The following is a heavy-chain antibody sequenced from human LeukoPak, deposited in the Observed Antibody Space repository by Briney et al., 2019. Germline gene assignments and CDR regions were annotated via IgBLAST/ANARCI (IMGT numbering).Heavy chain of an antibody. Sequence: ASVKVSCKASGYTFTSYAMHWVRQAPGQRLEWMGWINAGNGNTKYSQKFQGRVTITRDTSASTAYMELSSLRSEDTAVYYCSTTAPSTIIRGGITTNYYYGMDVWGKGTTVTVSS. J-gene: IGHJ6*04. V-gene: IGHV1-3*01. CDR3: STTAPSTIIRGGITTNYYYGMDV. D-gene: IGHD3-10*01. CDR2: INAGNGNT. CDR1: GYTFTSYA.